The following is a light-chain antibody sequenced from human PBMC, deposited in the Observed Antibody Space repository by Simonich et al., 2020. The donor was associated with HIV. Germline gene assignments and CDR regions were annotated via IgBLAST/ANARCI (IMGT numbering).Light chain of an antibody. CDR2: VVS. CDR3: SSYVGTKTV. CDR1: SSDVGGYKY. V-gene: IGLV2-14*01. J-gene: IGLJ3*02. Sequence: QSALTQPASVSGSPGPSITIFCTGTSSDVGGYKYVSWYQQHPGKAPKRMIYVVSKRPSGVSNRFSGSKSGNTASLTISGLQAEDEADYYCSSYVGTKTVFGGGTKLTVL.